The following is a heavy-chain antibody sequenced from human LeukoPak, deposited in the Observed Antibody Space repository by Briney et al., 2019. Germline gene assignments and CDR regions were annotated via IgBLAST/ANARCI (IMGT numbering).Heavy chain of an antibody. Sequence: GGSLRLSCAASGFTFSIYSMSWVRQAPGKGLEWVSSISSTSYYIYYADSVKGRFTISRDDARSSLYLQMNSLRAEDMAIYYCARVGDCGGDCSLDYWGQGTLVTVSS. V-gene: IGHV3-21*01. J-gene: IGHJ4*02. CDR2: ISSTSYYI. CDR3: ARVGDCGGDCSLDY. D-gene: IGHD2-21*02. CDR1: GFTFSIYS.